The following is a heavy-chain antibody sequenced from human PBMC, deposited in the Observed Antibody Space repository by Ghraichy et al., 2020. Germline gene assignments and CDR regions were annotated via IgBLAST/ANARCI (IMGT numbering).Heavy chain of an antibody. J-gene: IGHJ4*02. V-gene: IGHV4-39*01. CDR2: IYYSGST. Sequence: SETLSLTCAVSGGSISSNTYTWGWIRQPPGKGLEWIGIIYYSGSTYYNPSLKSRVTISIDTSKNQFSLRLSSVTAADTALYYCVSRPHVHVVPTTTFDYWGQGALVTVSS. CDR3: VSRPHVHVVPTTTFDY. D-gene: IGHD5-12*01. CDR1: GGSISSNTYT.